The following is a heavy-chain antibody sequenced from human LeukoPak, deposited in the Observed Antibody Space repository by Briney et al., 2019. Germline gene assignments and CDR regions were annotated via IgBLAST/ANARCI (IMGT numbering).Heavy chain of an antibody. CDR2: IYTSGST. D-gene: IGHD3-22*01. J-gene: IGHJ3*02. V-gene: IGHV4-4*07. CDR1: GGSISSYY. Sequence: SETLSLTCTVSGGSISSYYWSWIRQPAGKGLEWIGRIYTSGSTNYNPSLKSRVTMSVDTSKNQFSLKLSSVTAADTAVYYCARDLPPDDSSGYYFGSAFDIWGQGTMATVSS. CDR3: ARDLPPDDSSGYYFGSAFDI.